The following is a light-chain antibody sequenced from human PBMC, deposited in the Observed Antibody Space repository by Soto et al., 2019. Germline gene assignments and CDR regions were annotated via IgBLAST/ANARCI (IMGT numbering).Light chain of an antibody. Sequence: ELVLTQAPATLSVSPGERATLSCRASQSVNSNLAWYQQKPGQAPRLLIYGASTMATGVTARFSGSESGTEFILTVSSLQSEAFAVYFCQQYNNWQTFGQGTKVEIK. J-gene: IGKJ1*01. CDR3: QQYNNWQT. CDR2: GAS. CDR1: QSVNSN. V-gene: IGKV3-15*01.